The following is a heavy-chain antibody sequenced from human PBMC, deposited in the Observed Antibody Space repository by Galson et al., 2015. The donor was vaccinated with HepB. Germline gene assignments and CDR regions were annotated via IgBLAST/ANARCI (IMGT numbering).Heavy chain of an antibody. V-gene: IGHV4-34*01. J-gene: IGHJ6*02. D-gene: IGHD3-3*01. Sequence: LRLSCAGSGFIFSNAWIHRIRQPPGKGLEWIGEINHSGSTNYNPSLKSRVTISVDTSKNQFSLKLSSVTAADTAVYYCARGLGDPLEWLGYYYYYYGMDVWGQGTTVTVSS. CDR2: INHSGST. CDR1: GFIFSNAW. CDR3: ARGLGDPLEWLGYYYYYYGMDV.